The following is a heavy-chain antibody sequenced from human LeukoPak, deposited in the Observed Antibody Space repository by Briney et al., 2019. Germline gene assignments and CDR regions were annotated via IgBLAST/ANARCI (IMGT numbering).Heavy chain of an antibody. Sequence: SETLSLTCAVDGGSFSGYYWSWIRQPPGKGLEWIGEINHSGSTNYNPSLKSRVTISVDTSKDQFSLKLSSVTAADTAVYYCARGRLGYYGSGSYHKGFDPWGQGTLVTVSS. V-gene: IGHV4-34*01. J-gene: IGHJ5*02. CDR3: ARGRLGYYGSGSYHKGFDP. CDR2: INHSGST. CDR1: GGSFSGYY. D-gene: IGHD3-10*01.